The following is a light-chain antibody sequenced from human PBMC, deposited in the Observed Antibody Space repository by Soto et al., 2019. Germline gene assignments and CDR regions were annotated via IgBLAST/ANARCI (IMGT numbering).Light chain of an antibody. CDR1: SSDVGGYNY. J-gene: IGLJ2*01. V-gene: IGLV2-14*01. CDR3: SSYTSSTTLV. Sequence: CVLTQPASVSGSPGQSITISCTGTSSDVGGYNYVSWYQQHPGKAPKLMIYDVSNRPSGVSNRFSGSKSGNTASLTISGLQAADEADYYCSSYTSSTTLVFGGGTQLTVL. CDR2: DVS.